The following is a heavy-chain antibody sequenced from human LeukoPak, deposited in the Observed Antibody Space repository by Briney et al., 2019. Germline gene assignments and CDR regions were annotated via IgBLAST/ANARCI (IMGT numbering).Heavy chain of an antibody. Sequence: PSETLSLTCTVSGGSISNYYWSWIRQPPGKGLEWIGYIYYSGSTNYNPSLKSRVTISVDTSKNQFSLKLNSVTAADTAVYYCARRAYGSGSFNRYYFDYWGQGTLVGVSS. V-gene: IGHV4-59*08. D-gene: IGHD3-10*01. J-gene: IGHJ4*02. CDR3: ARRAYGSGSFNRYYFDY. CDR2: IYYSGST. CDR1: GGSISNYY.